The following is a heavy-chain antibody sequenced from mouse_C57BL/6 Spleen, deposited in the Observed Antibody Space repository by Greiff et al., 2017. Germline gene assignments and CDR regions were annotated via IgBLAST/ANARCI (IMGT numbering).Heavy chain of an antibody. J-gene: IGHJ4*01. D-gene: IGHD2-1*01. Sequence: EVNVVESGGGLVKPGGSLKLSCAASGFTFSSYTMSWVRQTPEKRLEWVATISGGGGNTYYPDSVKGRFTISRDNAKNTLYLQMSSLRSEDTALYYCAILYGNYYAMDYWGQGTSVTVSS. V-gene: IGHV5-9*01. CDR1: GFTFSSYT. CDR2: ISGGGGNT. CDR3: AILYGNYYAMDY.